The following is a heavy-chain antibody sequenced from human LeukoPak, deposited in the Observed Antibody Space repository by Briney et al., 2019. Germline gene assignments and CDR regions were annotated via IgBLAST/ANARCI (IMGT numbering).Heavy chain of an antibody. CDR1: GFTFSSYW. CDR3: ARFLSPKYYDILTGYQFDY. D-gene: IGHD3-9*01. V-gene: IGHV3-7*01. J-gene: IGHJ4*02. Sequence: GGSLRLSCAASGFTFSSYWMSWVRQAPGKGLEWVANIKQDGSEKYYVDSVKGRFTISRDNAKNSLNLQMNSLRAEDTAVYYCARFLSPKYYDILTGYQFDYWGQGTLVTVSS. CDR2: IKQDGSEK.